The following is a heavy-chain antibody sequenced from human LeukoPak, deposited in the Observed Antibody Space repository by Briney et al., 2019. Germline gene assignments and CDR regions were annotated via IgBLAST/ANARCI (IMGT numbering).Heavy chain of an antibody. CDR2: ICYSGST. J-gene: IGHJ5*02. Sequence: RTSETLSLTCTVSGGSISSYYWNWIRQPPGKGLEWIGYICYSGSTNYNPSLKSRVTISVDTSKNQFSLKLSSVTAADTAVYYCARGAVGGFLEWRYNWSDPWGQGTLVTVSS. V-gene: IGHV4-59*01. D-gene: IGHD3-3*01. CDR1: GGSISSYY. CDR3: ARGAVGGFLEWRYNWSDP.